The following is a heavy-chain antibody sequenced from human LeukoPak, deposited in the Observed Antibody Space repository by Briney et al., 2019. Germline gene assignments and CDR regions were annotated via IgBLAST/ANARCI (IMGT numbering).Heavy chain of an antibody. J-gene: IGHJ5*02. CDR1: GFTFRSYA. Sequence: GRSLRLSCAASGFTFRSYAMHWVRQAPGKGLEWVAVISYDGSNKYYADYVKGRFTISRDNSKNTLYLQMNSLRAEDTAVYYCARDSKGYCSSTSCYGSWYDPWGQGTLVTVSS. V-gene: IGHV3-30*04. D-gene: IGHD2-2*01. CDR2: ISYDGSNK. CDR3: ARDSKGYCSSTSCYGSWYDP.